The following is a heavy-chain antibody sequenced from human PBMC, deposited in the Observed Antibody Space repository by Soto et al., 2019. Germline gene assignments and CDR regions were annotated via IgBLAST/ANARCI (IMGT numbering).Heavy chain of an antibody. CDR1: GGTFSSYT. CDR2: IIPILGIA. Sequence: QVQLVQSGAEVKKPGSSVKVSCKASGGTFSSYTISWVRQAPGQGLEWMGRIIPILGIANYAQKFQGRVTITADKSTSTAYMELSSLRSEDTAVYYCARATPMVRGVIDGYYYYYYMDVWGKGTTVTVSS. D-gene: IGHD3-10*01. V-gene: IGHV1-69*02. J-gene: IGHJ6*03. CDR3: ARATPMVRGVIDGYYYYYYMDV.